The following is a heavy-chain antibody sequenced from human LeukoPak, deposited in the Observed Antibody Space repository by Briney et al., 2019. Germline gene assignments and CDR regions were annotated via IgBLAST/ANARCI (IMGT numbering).Heavy chain of an antibody. Sequence: ASVKVSCKASGYTFNDHAISWVRQAPGQGLEWMGWISGYNGNTNYAQKLQGRVTMTTDTSTSTAYMELRSLRSDDTAVYYCARGGYCTSTFCSASGRYYYYMDVWGKGTTVTVSS. CDR3: ARGGYCTSTFCSASGRYYYYMDV. CDR2: ISGYNGNT. D-gene: IGHD2-2*01. V-gene: IGHV1-18*01. J-gene: IGHJ6*03. CDR1: GYTFNDHA.